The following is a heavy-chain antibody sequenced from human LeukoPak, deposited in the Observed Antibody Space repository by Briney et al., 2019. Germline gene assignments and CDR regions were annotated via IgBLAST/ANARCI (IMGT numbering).Heavy chain of an antibody. D-gene: IGHD2-2*01. CDR2: INSDGSST. Sequence: GGSLRLSCAASGFTFSSYWMHWVRQAPGKGLVWVSRINSDGSSTSYADSVKGRFTISRDNAKNTLYLQMNSLRAEDTAVYYCARAGYCSSTSCYYYYYYYMDVWGKGTTVTVSS. V-gene: IGHV3-74*01. J-gene: IGHJ6*03. CDR1: GFTFSSYW. CDR3: ARAGYCSSTSCYYYYYYYMDV.